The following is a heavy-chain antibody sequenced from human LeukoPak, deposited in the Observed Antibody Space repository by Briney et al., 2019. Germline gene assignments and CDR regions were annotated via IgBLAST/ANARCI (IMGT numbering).Heavy chain of an antibody. V-gene: IGHV3-23*01. CDR1: GFSFTKYA. J-gene: IGHJ4*02. D-gene: IGHD3-3*01. CDR3: AKGAYDFLEIAYFDY. CDR2: VIGSSGAT. Sequence: GGSLRLSCAASGFSFTKYAMNWVRQAPGKGLEWVAVVIGSSGATDYADSVKGRFTISRDDSKNTLFLQMNSLRAEDTAIYYCAKGAYDFLEIAYFDYWGQGALVTVSS.